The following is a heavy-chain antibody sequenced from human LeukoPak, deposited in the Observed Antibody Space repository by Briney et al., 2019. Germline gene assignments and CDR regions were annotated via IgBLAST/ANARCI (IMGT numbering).Heavy chain of an antibody. Sequence: ASVKVSCKASGGTFSSYAISWVRQAPGQGLEWMGGIIPIFGTANYAQKFQGRVTITADESTSTAYMELSSLRSEDTAVYYCARDQIPYSSSSTAYYYYGMDVWGQGTTVTASS. V-gene: IGHV1-69*13. CDR1: GGTFSSYA. D-gene: IGHD6-13*01. CDR2: IIPIFGTA. CDR3: ARDQIPYSSSSTAYYYYGMDV. J-gene: IGHJ6*02.